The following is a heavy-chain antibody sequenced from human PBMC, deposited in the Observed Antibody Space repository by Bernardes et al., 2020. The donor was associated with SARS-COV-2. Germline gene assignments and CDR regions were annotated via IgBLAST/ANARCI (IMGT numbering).Heavy chain of an antibody. CDR1: GYTFSGQC. CDR2: RKEEGSAK. J-gene: IGHJ5*02. CDR3: AKGGYRYDS. D-gene: IGHD5-18*01. V-gene: IGHV3-7*01. Sequence: GGSLRLLCAASGYTFSGQCMSWVRQAPGKGLEWVANRKEEGSAKNYVDSVKGRFSISRDNAKNSLYLQMNSLSAEDTAVYYCAKGGYRYDSWGQGTPVTVSS.